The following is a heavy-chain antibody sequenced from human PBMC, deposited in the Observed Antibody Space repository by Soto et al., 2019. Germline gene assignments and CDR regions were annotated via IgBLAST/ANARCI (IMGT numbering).Heavy chain of an antibody. CDR3: VSSSLEGGDGGAFDI. CDR1: GYTFTGYY. D-gene: IGHD2-21*01. V-gene: IGHV1-2*02. J-gene: IGHJ3*02. Sequence: QVQLVQSGAEVKKPGASVKVSCKASGYTFTGYYMHWVRQAPGQGLEWMGWINPNSGGTNYAQKLQGRVTMTSDTSIITAYMELSRLRSDVTAVYYCVSSSLEGGDGGAFDIWGQGTMVTVSS. CDR2: INPNSGGT.